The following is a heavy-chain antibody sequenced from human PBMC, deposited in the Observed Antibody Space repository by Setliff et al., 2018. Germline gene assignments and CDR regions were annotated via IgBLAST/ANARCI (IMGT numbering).Heavy chain of an antibody. V-gene: IGHV3-21*01. Sequence: GGSLRLSCAASGFTFSSYNMNWVRQAPGKGLEWVSAISSGGYDTHYADSVKGRFTISRDNAKSSLHLQMNSLRVEDTAVYYCASRYSGSPYWGQGTLVTVSS. CDR1: GFTFSSYN. CDR2: ISSGGYDT. CDR3: ASRYSGSPY. J-gene: IGHJ4*02. D-gene: IGHD1-26*01.